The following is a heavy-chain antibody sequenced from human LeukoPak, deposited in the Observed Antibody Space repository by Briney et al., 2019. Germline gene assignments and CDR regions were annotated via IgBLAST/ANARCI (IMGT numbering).Heavy chain of an antibody. J-gene: IGHJ6*03. CDR3: ATGVFCATTTCPGYQHYYYFMDV. D-gene: IGHD2-2*01. CDR1: GFTLADLS. Sequence: ASVKVSCKVSGFTLADLSMHWVRQAPGRGLEWVGGFDRKNGDTIYAQRFRGRVTLTEDTSTGTAYMDLSSLSADDTAVYYCATGVFCATTTCPGYQHYYYFMDVWGKGTTVTVSS. CDR2: FDRKNGDT. V-gene: IGHV1-24*01.